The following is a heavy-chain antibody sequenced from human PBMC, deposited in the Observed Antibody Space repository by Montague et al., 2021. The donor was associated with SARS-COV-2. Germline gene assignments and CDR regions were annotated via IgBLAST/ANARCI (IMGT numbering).Heavy chain of an antibody. CDR2: TYYRSKWYS. V-gene: IGHV6-1*01. CDR1: GDSVSINSVA. Sequence: CAISGDSVSINSVALSWIRQSPSRVLELLGRTYYRSKWYSDYAPXMRGRQTVNPDASKNEFSLELNYVTPEDTAVYYCVRYSGWFYFDFWGQGTLVTVSS. D-gene: IGHD6-19*01. CDR3: VRYSGWFYFDF. J-gene: IGHJ4*02.